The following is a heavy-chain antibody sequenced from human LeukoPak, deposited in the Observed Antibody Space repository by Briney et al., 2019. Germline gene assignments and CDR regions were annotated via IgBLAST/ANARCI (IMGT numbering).Heavy chain of an antibody. CDR3: ARAGANFQNWFDP. Sequence: ASVKGSCKTSGYTFTNYGISWVRQAPGQGLEWMGWISANSGNTNHAQSFQGRITLTRDTSTSTVYMELRSLRSDDTAVYYCARAGANFQNWFDPWGQGTLVTVSS. J-gene: IGHJ5*02. CDR1: GYTFTNYG. CDR2: ISANSGNT. V-gene: IGHV1-18*01. D-gene: IGHD1-1*01.